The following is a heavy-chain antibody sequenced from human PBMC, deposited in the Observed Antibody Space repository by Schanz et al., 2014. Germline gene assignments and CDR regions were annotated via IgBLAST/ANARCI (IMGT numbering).Heavy chain of an antibody. V-gene: IGHV4-39*01. Sequence: QLQLQESGPGLVKPSETLSLTCTVSGASISGSSDYWGWIRQPPGKGREWIGNIYYTGTTYYNPPQKSRVPVSLDTSKNQVSLNLPSVAAADTAVFYCARRDNYLSAFDIWGQGTMVTVSS. CDR1: GASISGSSDY. D-gene: IGHD4-4*01. J-gene: IGHJ3*02. CDR2: IYYTGTT. CDR3: ARRDNYLSAFDI.